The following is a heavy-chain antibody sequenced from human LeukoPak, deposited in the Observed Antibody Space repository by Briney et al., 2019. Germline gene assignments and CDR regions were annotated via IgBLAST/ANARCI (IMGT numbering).Heavy chain of an antibody. CDR2: INSDGSST. CDR1: GFTFSSYW. Sequence: PGGSLRLSCAASGFTFSSYWMHWVRQAPGKGLVWVSRINSDGSSTSYADSVKGRFTISRDNAKNTLYLQMNSLRAEDTAVYYCARSEGTTWIQLWSPFDYWAREPWSPSPQ. CDR3: ARSEGTTWIQLWSPFDY. V-gene: IGHV3-74*01. J-gene: IGHJ4*02. D-gene: IGHD5-18*01.